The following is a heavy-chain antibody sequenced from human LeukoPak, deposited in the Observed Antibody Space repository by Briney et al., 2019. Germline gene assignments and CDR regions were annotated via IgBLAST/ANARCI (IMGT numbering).Heavy chain of an antibody. D-gene: IGHD6-19*01. CDR2: IRYDGSNK. V-gene: IGHV3-30*02. CDR1: GFTFSSYG. CDR3: AKTGFGSLGAFDI. Sequence: GGSLRLSCAASGFTFSSYGMHWVRQAPGKGLEWVAFIRYDGSNKYYADSVKGRFTISRDNSKNTLYLQMNSLRAEDTAVYYCAKTGFGSLGAFDIWGQGTMVTVSS. J-gene: IGHJ3*02.